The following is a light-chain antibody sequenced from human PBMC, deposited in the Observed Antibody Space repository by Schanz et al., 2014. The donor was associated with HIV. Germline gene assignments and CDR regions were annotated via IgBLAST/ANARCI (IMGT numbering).Light chain of an antibody. CDR1: SSDVGTYDY. V-gene: IGLV2-14*03. CDR2: DVG. Sequence: QSALTQPASVSGSPGQSITISCTGTSSDVGTYDYVSWYQQHPGKAPKLIISDVGYRPSGVSNRFSASKSDNTASLTISGLQPEDEADYYCISYTSDTVLFGGGTKLTVL. CDR3: ISYTSDTVL. J-gene: IGLJ2*01.